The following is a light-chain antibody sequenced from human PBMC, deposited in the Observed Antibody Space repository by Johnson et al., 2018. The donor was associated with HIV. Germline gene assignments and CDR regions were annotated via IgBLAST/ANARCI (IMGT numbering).Light chain of an antibody. CDR2: ESN. J-gene: IGLJ1*01. CDR3: GTWDSSLSAYV. CDR1: SFNIGINF. Sequence: QSVLTQPPSVSAAPGQRVTISCSGSSFNIGINFVSWYQQVPGTAPKLLIYESNKRPSGIPDRFSGSKSGSSATLGITGLQTGDEADYYFGTWDSSLSAYVFGTGTKVTVL. V-gene: IGLV1-51*02.